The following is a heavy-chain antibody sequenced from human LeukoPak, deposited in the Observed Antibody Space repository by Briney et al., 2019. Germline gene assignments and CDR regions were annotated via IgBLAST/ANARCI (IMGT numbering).Heavy chain of an antibody. CDR3: AKNGDRGAYCSGGSCYPYYYYNMDV. D-gene: IGHD2-15*01. Sequence: GGSLRLSCAASGFTFDDYAMHWVRQAPGKGLEWVSAISSTGGTAYYADSVKGRFTISRDNSKNTLYLQMNSLRAEDTAIYYCAKNGDRGAYCSGGSCYPYYYYNMDVWGKGTTVTISS. J-gene: IGHJ6*03. CDR1: GFTFDDYA. CDR2: ISSTGGTA. V-gene: IGHV3-23*01.